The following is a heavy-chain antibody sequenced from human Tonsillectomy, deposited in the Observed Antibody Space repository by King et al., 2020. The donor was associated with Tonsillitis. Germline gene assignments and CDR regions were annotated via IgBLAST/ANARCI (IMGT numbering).Heavy chain of an antibody. D-gene: IGHD3-22*01. CDR2: IYHSGST. J-gene: IGHJ4*02. V-gene: IGHV4-38-2*02. Sequence: QLQESGQGLVKPSETLSLTCTVSGYSISSGYYWGWIRQPPGKGLEWIGSIYHSGSTYYNPSLKSRVTISGDTSKNQFSLKLISVTAADTAVYYCATDYDSSGYYYSWGQGTLVTVSS. CDR1: GYSISSGYY. CDR3: ATDYDSSGYYYS.